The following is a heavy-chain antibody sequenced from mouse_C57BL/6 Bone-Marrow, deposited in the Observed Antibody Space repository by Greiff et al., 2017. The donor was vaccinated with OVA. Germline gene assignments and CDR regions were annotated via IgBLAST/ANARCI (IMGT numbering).Heavy chain of an antibody. CDR1: GFNIKDDY. Sequence: EVQLQQSGAELVRPGASVKLSCTASGFNIKDDYMHWVKQRPEQGLEWIGWIDPENGDTEYASKFQGKATITADTSSNTAYLQLSSLTSEDTAVYYCTTLYGNYFMDYWGQGTSVTVSS. V-gene: IGHV14-4*01. CDR3: TTLYGNYFMDY. CDR2: IDPENGDT. J-gene: IGHJ4*01. D-gene: IGHD2-1*01.